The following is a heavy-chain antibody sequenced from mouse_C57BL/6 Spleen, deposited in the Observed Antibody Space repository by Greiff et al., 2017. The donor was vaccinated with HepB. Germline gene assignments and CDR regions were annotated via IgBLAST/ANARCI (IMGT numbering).Heavy chain of an antibody. V-gene: IGHV2-2*01. CDR3: ARTTPSLRSWTFDY. D-gene: IGHD1-1*01. J-gene: IGHJ2*01. CDR2: IWSGGST. Sequence: VKLQESGPGLVQPSQSLSITCTVSGFSLTSYGVHWVRQSPGKGLEWLGVIWSGGSTDYNAAFISRLSTSKDNSKSQVFFKMNSLQADDTAIYYCARTTPSLRSWTFDYWGQGTTLTVSS. CDR1: GFSLTSYG.